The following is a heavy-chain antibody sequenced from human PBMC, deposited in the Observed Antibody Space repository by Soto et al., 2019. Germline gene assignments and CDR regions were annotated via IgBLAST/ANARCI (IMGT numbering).Heavy chain of an antibody. Sequence: SETLSLTCTVSGGSISSGDYYWSWIRQPPGKGLEWIGYIYYSGSTYYNPSLKSRVTISVDTSKNQFSLKLSSVTAADTAVYYCARARGEGYYYYGMDVWGQGTTVTVSS. J-gene: IGHJ6*02. V-gene: IGHV4-30-4*01. CDR2: IYYSGST. CDR3: ARARGEGYYYYGMDV. CDR1: GGSISSGDYY. D-gene: IGHD3-16*01.